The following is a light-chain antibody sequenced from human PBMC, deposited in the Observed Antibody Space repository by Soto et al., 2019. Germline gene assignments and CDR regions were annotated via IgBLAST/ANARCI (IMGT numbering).Light chain of an antibody. CDR1: QSISSY. V-gene: IGKV1-39*01. J-gene: IGKJ4*01. CDR3: QQSYSNLLT. CDR2: AAS. Sequence: DILMTQSPSSLSASVGDRVTITCRASQSISSYLNWYQQKPGKAPKLLIYAASSLQSGVPSRFSGSGSWTDFTLTISSLQPEDFATYYCQQSYSNLLTFGGGTKVEIK.